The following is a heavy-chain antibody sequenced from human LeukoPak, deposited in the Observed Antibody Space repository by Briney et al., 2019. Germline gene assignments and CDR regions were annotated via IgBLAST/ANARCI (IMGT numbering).Heavy chain of an antibody. J-gene: IGHJ4*02. CDR3: AKDSEFAWEGWSFDY. CDR2: ISGSGGST. V-gene: IGHV3-23*01. Sequence: GGSLRLSCAASGFTFSSYGMSWVRQAPGKGLEWVSAISGSGGSTYYADSVKGRFTISRDNSKNTLYLQMNSLRTEDTAVYYCAKDSEFAWEGWSFDYWGQGSLVTVSS. CDR1: GFTFSSYG. D-gene: IGHD1-26*01.